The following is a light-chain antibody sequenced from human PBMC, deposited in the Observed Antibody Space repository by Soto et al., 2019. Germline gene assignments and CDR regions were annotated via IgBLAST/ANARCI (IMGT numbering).Light chain of an antibody. CDR1: QDVMYD. CDR3: QQYGSSPYT. V-gene: IGKV3-15*01. Sequence: EIVLTQSPAALSVSPGGRATLSCRASQDVMYDLAWYQQKPGQAPRLLVYGASTRATDAPPRFRGSGSGREFSLTISRLEPEDFAVYYCQQYGSSPYTFGQGTKLDIK. J-gene: IGKJ2*01. CDR2: GAS.